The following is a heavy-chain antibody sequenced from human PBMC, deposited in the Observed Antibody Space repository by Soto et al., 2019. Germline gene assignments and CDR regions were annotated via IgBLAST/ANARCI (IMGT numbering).Heavy chain of an antibody. CDR2: IWYDGSNK. D-gene: IGHD6-13*01. Sequence: GRSLRLSCAASGVTFSSSRMHWVRQAPGKGLEWVAVIWYDGSNKYYADSVKGRFTISRDNSKNTLYLQMNSLRAEDTAVYYCARYSSWYQYLFYFRAQRSLVIGSS. V-gene: IGHV3-33*01. CDR3: ARYSSWYQYLFYF. CDR1: GVTFSSSR. J-gene: IGHJ1*01.